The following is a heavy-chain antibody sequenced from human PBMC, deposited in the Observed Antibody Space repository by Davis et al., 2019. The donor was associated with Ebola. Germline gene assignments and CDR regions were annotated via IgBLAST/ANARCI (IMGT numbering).Heavy chain of an antibody. J-gene: IGHJ3*01. Sequence: PSETLSLTCAVSGGSFSAFYWSWIRQPPGKGLEWIGDINHSGSTNYSPSLKSRVTMSVDTSKNQLSLNLTSVTAADTAVYYCARVRWFRYLLSGFDLWGQGTMVTVSS. CDR1: GGSFSAFY. D-gene: IGHD4-23*01. CDR2: INHSGST. CDR3: ARVRWFRYLLSGFDL. V-gene: IGHV4-34*01.